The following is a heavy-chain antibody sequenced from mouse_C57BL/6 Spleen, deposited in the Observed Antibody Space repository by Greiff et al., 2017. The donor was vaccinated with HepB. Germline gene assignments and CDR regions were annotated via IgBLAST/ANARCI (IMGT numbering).Heavy chain of an antibody. J-gene: IGHJ2*01. CDR2: IYPGDGDT. CDR1: GYAFSSSW. D-gene: IGHD1-1*01. Sequence: LVEPGASVQISCKASGYAFSSSWMNWVKQRPGKGLEWIGRIYPGDGDTNYNGKFKGKATLTADKSSSTAYMQLSSLTSEDSAVYFCVFSTTVVASDYWGQGTTLTVSS. V-gene: IGHV1-82*01. CDR3: VFSTTVVASDY.